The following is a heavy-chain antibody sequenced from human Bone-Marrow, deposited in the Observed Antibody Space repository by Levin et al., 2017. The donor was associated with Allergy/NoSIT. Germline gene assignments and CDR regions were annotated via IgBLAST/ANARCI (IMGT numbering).Heavy chain of an antibody. CDR1: AFTFSNAW. CDR2: ISSSGSDM. Sequence: GGSLRLSCAAPAFTFSNAWMNWVRQAPGKGLEWVSSISSSGSDMYYVDSVKGRFTISRDNAKNSLTLQMNSLRAEDTAVYYCARGIIGDVRVAHKEAFDIWGQGTMVSVSS. CDR3: ARGIIGDVRVAHKEAFDI. J-gene: IGHJ3*02. V-gene: IGHV3-21*01. D-gene: IGHD2-8*02.